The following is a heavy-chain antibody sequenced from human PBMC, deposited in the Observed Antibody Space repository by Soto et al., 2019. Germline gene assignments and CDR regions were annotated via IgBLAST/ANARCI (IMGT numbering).Heavy chain of an antibody. CDR2: ITPVFGTA. Sequence: QVQLVQSGAEVKKPGTSVKVSCKASADTFNSYSLSWLRQAPGQRLEWMGGITPVFGTADYAQSFEDRLRTTADDSTSTVYMELSRLRSDDTAVYYCARSLEGTTVTNWFDPWGQGALVTVSS. CDR1: ADTFNSYS. D-gene: IGHD4-17*01. J-gene: IGHJ5*02. V-gene: IGHV1-69*01. CDR3: ARSLEGTTVTNWFDP.